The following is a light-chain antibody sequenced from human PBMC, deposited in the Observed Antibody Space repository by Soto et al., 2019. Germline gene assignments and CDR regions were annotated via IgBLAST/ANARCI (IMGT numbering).Light chain of an antibody. CDR3: AAWDDSLNGVV. J-gene: IGLJ2*01. CDR2: SNN. Sequence: QSVLTQPPSASGTPGQRVTISCSGSSSNIGSNTVNWYQQLPGTAPKILIYSNNQRPSGVPDRLSGSKSGYSASLAISGLKSEYEAYYYCAAWDDSLNGVVFGGGPKLTVL. V-gene: IGLV1-44*01. CDR1: SSNIGSNT.